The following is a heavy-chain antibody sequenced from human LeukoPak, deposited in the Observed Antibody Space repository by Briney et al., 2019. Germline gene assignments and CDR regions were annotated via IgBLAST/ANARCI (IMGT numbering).Heavy chain of an antibody. V-gene: IGHV3-33*06. CDR1: GFTFSSYG. Sequence: GRSLRLSCAASGFTFSSYGMHWVRQAPGKGLEWVAVIWYDGSNKYYADSVKGRFTISRDNSKNTLYLQMNSLRAEDTAVYYCAKDYCSSTSCYADYYYGMDVWGKGTTVTVSS. CDR3: AKDYCSSTSCYADYYYGMDV. J-gene: IGHJ6*04. D-gene: IGHD2-2*01. CDR2: IWYDGSNK.